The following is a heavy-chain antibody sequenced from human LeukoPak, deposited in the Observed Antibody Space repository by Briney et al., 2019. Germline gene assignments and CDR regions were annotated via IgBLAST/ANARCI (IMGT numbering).Heavy chain of an antibody. CDR2: INANSGGT. CDR3: ARRPALTYYYDSSGYGGAFDI. CDR1: GYTFTGYY. V-gene: IGHV1-2*02. Sequence: ASVKVSCKASGYTFTGYYMHWVRQAPGQGLEWMGWINANSGGTNYAQKFQGRVTMTRDTSISTAYMELSRLRSDDTAVYYCARRPALTYYYDSSGYGGAFDIWGQGTMVTASS. D-gene: IGHD3-22*01. J-gene: IGHJ3*02.